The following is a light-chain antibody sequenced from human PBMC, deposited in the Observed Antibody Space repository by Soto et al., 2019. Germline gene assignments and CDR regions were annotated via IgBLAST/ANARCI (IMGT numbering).Light chain of an antibody. CDR2: EGS. J-gene: IGLJ2*01. Sequence: QSVLTQPASVSGSPGQSITISCTGTSSDVGSYNLVSWYQQYPGKAPKLMIYEGSMRPSGVSNRFSGSKSGNTASLTISGLQAEDEADYYCCSYAGSSSYVIFGGGTKLTVL. CDR1: SSDVGSYNL. CDR3: CSYAGSSSYVI. V-gene: IGLV2-23*01.